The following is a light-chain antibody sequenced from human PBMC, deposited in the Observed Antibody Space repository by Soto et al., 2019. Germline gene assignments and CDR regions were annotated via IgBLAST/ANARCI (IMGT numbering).Light chain of an antibody. J-gene: IGKJ1*01. CDR2: AAS. CDR3: QQYGTSPQGT. V-gene: IGKV3-20*01. CDR1: QSVSSSH. Sequence: EIVLTQSPGTLSLSPGERATLSCRASQSVSSSHLARYQQKPGQAPRLLISAASTRATGIPDRFSGSGSGTDFTLTIRRLEPEDFAVYYCQQYGTSPQGTFGQGTKVDIK.